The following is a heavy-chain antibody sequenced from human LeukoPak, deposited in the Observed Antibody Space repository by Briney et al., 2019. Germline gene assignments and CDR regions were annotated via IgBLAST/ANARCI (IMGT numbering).Heavy chain of an antibody. CDR2: IYSGGGT. Sequence: GGSLRVSCAASGFTVSSNYMSWVRQAPGKGLEWVSSIYSGGGTYYADSVKGRFTISRDSSKNTLYLQMSSLRAEDTAVYYCARGHNWNDRGAFDIWGQGTMVTVSS. CDR3: ARGHNWNDRGAFDI. J-gene: IGHJ3*02. V-gene: IGHV3-53*01. D-gene: IGHD1-1*01. CDR1: GFTVSSNY.